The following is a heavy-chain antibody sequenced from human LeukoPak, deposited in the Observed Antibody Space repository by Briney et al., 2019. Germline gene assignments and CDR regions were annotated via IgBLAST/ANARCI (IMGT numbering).Heavy chain of an antibody. CDR2: ISSSGSTI. D-gene: IGHD3-9*01. CDR1: GFTFSSYE. CDR3: ARDPSGYFDWLTREGFDY. Sequence: TGGSLRLSCAASGFTFSSYEMNWVRQAPGKGLEWVSYISSSGSTIYYADSVKGRFTISRDNAKNSLYLQMSSLRAEDTAVYYCARDPSGYFDWLTREGFDYWGRGTLVTVSS. J-gene: IGHJ4*02. V-gene: IGHV3-48*03.